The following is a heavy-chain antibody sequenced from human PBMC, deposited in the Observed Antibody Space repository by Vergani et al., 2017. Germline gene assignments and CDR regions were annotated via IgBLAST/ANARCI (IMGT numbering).Heavy chain of an antibody. CDR2: MYHSGST. Sequence: QVNLQESGPGLVKPSETLSLTCAVSGDSISSGNNWGWIRQPPGKGLEWIGYMYHSGSTNYNPSLETRVTISGDTSKNQFSLKLNSVTAADTAVYYCGRVADFYGLGSRLLDLWGQGILVTVSS. J-gene: IGHJ5*02. CDR3: GRVADFYGLGSRLLDL. D-gene: IGHD3-10*01. CDR1: GDSISSGNN. V-gene: IGHV4-38-2*01.